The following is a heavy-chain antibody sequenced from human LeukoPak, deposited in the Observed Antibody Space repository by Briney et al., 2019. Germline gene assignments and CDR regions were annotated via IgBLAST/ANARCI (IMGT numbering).Heavy chain of an antibody. V-gene: IGHV3-74*01. Sequence: GGSLRLSCAASGFTFSSYWLHWVRQVPGKGLVWVSHINSDGSRTTYADSVEGRFTISRDNSKNTLYLQMNSLRAEDTAVYYCAKGGAVYAIEYYYYMDVWGKGTTVTVSS. J-gene: IGHJ6*03. CDR3: AKGGAVYAIEYYYYMDV. CDR1: GFTFSSYW. CDR2: INSDGSRT. D-gene: IGHD2-8*01.